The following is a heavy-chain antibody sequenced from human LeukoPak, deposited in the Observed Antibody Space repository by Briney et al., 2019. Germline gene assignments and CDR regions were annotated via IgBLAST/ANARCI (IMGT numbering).Heavy chain of an antibody. CDR2: ISGSGGST. V-gene: IGHV3-23*01. CDR3: AKGVCSGDSCPLDY. D-gene: IGHD2-15*01. CDR1: GFTFSSYA. Sequence: GGSLRLSCAASGFTFSSYAMSWVRQAPGQGLEWVSAISGSGGSTYYADSVKGRFTISRDNSKNTLYLQMNSLRTEDTAVYYCAKGVCSGDSCPLDYWGQGTLVTVSS. J-gene: IGHJ4*02.